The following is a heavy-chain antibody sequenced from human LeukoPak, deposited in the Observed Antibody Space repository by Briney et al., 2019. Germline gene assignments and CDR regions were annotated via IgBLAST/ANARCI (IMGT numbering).Heavy chain of an antibody. V-gene: IGHV1-2*02. CDR1: GYTFTGYY. D-gene: IGHD4-17*01. Sequence: ASVKVSCKASGYTFTGYYMHWVRQAPGQGLEWMGWIYPNSGGTKYAQKFQGRVTMTRDTSISTAYLELSRLRSDDTAVYYCAREHMTRVTLHYWGQGTLVTVSS. CDR2: IYPNSGGT. CDR3: AREHMTRVTLHY. J-gene: IGHJ4*02.